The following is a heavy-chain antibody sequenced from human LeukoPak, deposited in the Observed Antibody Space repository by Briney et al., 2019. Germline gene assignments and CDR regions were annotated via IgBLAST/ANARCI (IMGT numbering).Heavy chain of an antibody. J-gene: IGHJ4*02. Sequence: SETLSLTCTVSGGSISSHYWGWIRQPPGKGLEWIGSIFYSGSTYYTPSLRSRVTISVDTSKNQLSLKLSSVTAADMAVYYCARLVVAATLFDYWGQGTLVTVSS. V-gene: IGHV4-39*01. CDR3: ARLVVAATLFDY. CDR2: IFYSGST. CDR1: GGSISSHY. D-gene: IGHD2-15*01.